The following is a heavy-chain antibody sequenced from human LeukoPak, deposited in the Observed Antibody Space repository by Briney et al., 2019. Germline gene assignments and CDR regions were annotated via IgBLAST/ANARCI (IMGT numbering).Heavy chain of an antibody. V-gene: IGHV1-3*01. CDR2: INAGNGNT. J-gene: IGHJ5*02. D-gene: IGHD4-23*01. CDR1: GYTFTTYA. Sequence: ASVMVSCKASGYTFTTYAMHWVRQAPGQRLEWMGWINAGNGNTKYSQKFQGRVTITRDTSASTAYMELSSLRSEDTAVYYCARSLGGGNLVAWFDPWGQGTLVTVSS. CDR3: ARSLGGGNLVAWFDP.